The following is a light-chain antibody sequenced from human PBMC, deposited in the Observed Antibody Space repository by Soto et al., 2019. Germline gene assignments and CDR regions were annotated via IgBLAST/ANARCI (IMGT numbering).Light chain of an antibody. Sequence: QSVLTQPASQSGSPGQSITISCTGTSSDIGSYNYVSWYQQHPGKAPKLMIFDVSYRPSGISDRFSGSKSGNTASLTISGLQPEDEADYYCSSYGASSTLFGGGTKLTVL. J-gene: IGLJ3*02. CDR2: DVS. CDR3: SSYGASSTL. CDR1: SSDIGSYNY. V-gene: IGLV2-14*03.